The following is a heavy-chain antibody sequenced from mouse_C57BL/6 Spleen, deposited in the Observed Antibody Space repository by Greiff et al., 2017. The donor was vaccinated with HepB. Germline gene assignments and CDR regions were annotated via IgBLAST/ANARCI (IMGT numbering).Heavy chain of an antibody. CDR3: TRVMLLFAY. Sequence: QVQLKESGAELVRPGASVTLSCKASGYTFTDYEMHWVKQTPVHGLEWIGAIDPETGGTAYNQKFKGKAILTADKSSSTAYMELRSLTSEDSAVYYCTRVMLLFAYWGQGTLVTVSA. V-gene: IGHV1-15*01. CDR1: GYTFTDYE. CDR2: IDPETGGT. J-gene: IGHJ3*01. D-gene: IGHD2-3*01.